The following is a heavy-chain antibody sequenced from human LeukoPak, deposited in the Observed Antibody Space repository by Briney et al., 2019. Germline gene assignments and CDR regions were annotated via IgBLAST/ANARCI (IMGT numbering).Heavy chain of an antibody. Sequence: GGSLRLSCVASGFTFSDYDMHWVRQATGKGLEWISAIDPAGNTRYSDSVKGRFTISRENAKSVLFLQMNSLRVADTAVYYCVREPAYTGTWWYPDLWGRGTLVTVSS. CDR2: IDPAGNT. V-gene: IGHV3-13*01. D-gene: IGHD3-16*01. J-gene: IGHJ2*01. CDR3: VREPAYTGTWWYPDL. CDR1: GFTFSDYD.